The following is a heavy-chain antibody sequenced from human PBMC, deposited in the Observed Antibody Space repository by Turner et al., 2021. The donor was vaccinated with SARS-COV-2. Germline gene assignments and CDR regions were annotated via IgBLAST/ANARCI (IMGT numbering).Heavy chain of an antibody. J-gene: IGHJ4*02. CDR2: INHGEST. CDR3: ARSGWSLWYFDY. Sequence: QVQLQESGPGLVKPSETLSLTCTVSGGSISSKSWSWIRQSPGRGLEWIGEINHGESTNYNPSLKSRVTISVDTSKNQFSLKLSSVTAADTAVYYCARSGWSLWYFDYWGQGTLVTVSS. V-gene: IGHV4-34*10. D-gene: IGHD6-19*01. CDR1: GGSISSKS.